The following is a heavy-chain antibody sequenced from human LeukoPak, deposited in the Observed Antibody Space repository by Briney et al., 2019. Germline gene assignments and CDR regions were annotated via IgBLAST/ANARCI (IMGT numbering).Heavy chain of an antibody. CDR1: GYTFTSYY. Sequence: GASVKVSCKASGYTFTSYYMHWVRQAPGQGLEWMGIINPSGGSTSYAQKFQGRVTMTRDMSTSTVYMELSSLRSEDTAVYYCARSAAAIFEQTAAFDIWGQGTMVTVSS. CDR3: ARSAAAIFEQTAAFDI. V-gene: IGHV1-46*01. J-gene: IGHJ3*02. D-gene: IGHD6-13*01. CDR2: INPSGGST.